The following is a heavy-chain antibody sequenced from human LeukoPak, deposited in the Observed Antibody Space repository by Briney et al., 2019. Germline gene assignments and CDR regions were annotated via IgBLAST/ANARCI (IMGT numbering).Heavy chain of an antibody. CDR2: ISYNGSNK. CDR3: ARDSPAYCSGGSCFSGGMDV. Sequence: PGGSLRLSCAASGFTFSSYAMHWVRQAPGKGLEWVAVISYNGSNKYYADSVKGRFTISRDNSKNTLYLQMDSLRADDTAVYYCARDSPAYCSGGSCFSGGMDVWGQGTTVTVSS. CDR1: GFTFSSYA. D-gene: IGHD2-15*01. J-gene: IGHJ6*02. V-gene: IGHV3-30-3*01.